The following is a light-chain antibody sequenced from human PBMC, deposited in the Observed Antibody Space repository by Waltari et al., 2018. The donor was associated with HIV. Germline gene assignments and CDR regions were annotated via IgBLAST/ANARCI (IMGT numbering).Light chain of an antibody. CDR2: GNN. J-gene: IGLJ1*01. V-gene: IGLV1-40*01. CDR1: SSTIGAGFD. Sequence: QSVLTQPPSLSVAPGQRFIISCPWSSSTIGAGFDVHLYQQRPGTAPKLLIYGNNNRPSGVPDRFSGSKSGTSASLANTGLQADDEADYYCQSYDSGLNTYVFGTGTRVTVL. CDR3: QSYDSGLNTYV.